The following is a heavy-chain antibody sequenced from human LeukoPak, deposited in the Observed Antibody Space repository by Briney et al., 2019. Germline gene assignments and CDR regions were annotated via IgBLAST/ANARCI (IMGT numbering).Heavy chain of an antibody. Sequence: PSETLSLTCVVSGGSVSGYYWGWIRQPPGRGLEWIGYVYYSGSTNYNPSFKSRITISADTSRNQFSLQLSSVTAADTAVYYCARIHRYCSGGACYVLDNWGQGTLVAVSS. J-gene: IGHJ4*02. D-gene: IGHD2-15*01. CDR1: GGSVSGYY. CDR3: ARIHRYCSGGACYVLDN. V-gene: IGHV4-59*02. CDR2: VYYSGST.